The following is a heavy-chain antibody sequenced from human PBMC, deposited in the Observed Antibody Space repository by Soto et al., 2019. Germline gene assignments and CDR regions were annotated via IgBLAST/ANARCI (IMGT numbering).Heavy chain of an antibody. J-gene: IGHJ4*02. V-gene: IGHV4-39*01. CDR2: IYYSGST. Sequence: QLQLQESGPGLVKPSETLSLTCTVSGGSISSSSYYWGWIRQPPGKGLEWIGSIYYSGSTYYNPSLKIRVTISLDTSKNQFSLKLSSVTAADTAVYYCATLWFGEADYWGQGTLVTVSS. CDR1: GGSISSSSYY. CDR3: ATLWFGEADY. D-gene: IGHD3-10*01.